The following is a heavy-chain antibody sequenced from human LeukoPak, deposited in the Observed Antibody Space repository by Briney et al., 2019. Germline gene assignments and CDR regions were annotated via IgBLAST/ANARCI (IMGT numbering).Heavy chain of an antibody. D-gene: IGHD3-10*01. CDR3: AKSMVREKQIDY. CDR2: ISSGSSSI. Sequence: GGSLRLSCAASGFTFSSYSMNWVRQAPGKGLEWVSYISSGSSSIYYADSVKGRFTISRDNAKNSLYLQMSSLRAEDTAVYYCAKSMVREKQIDYWGQGTLVTVSS. J-gene: IGHJ4*02. CDR1: GFTFSSYS. V-gene: IGHV3-48*01.